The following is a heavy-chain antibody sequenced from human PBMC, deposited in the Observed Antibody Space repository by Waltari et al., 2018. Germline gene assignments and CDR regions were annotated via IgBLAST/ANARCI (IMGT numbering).Heavy chain of an antibody. Sequence: QVQLQQWGAGLLKPSETLSLTCAVYGGSFSGYYGSCIRQPPGKGLEWIGEINHSGSTNYNPSLKSRVTISVDTSKNQFSLKLSSVTAADTAVYYCARGGPYGSGSYSGKDFDYWGQGTLVTVSS. D-gene: IGHD3-10*01. CDR2: INHSGST. J-gene: IGHJ4*02. CDR1: GGSFSGYY. V-gene: IGHV4-34*01. CDR3: ARGGPYGSGSYSGKDFDY.